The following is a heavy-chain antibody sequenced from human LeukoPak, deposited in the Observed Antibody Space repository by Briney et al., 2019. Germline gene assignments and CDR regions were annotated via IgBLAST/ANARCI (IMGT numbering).Heavy chain of an antibody. Sequence: GGSLRLSCGGSGFTFSSYAMSWVRQAPGKGLEWVSAVSGSGTDTFYANSVKGRFTISRDNPKNTLYLQMNSLRAEDTAVYYCAKGGGSSCYSPSDYWGQGTLVTVSS. J-gene: IGHJ4*02. D-gene: IGHD2-15*01. V-gene: IGHV3-23*01. CDR3: AKGGGSSCYSPSDY. CDR1: GFTFSSYA. CDR2: VSGSGTDT.